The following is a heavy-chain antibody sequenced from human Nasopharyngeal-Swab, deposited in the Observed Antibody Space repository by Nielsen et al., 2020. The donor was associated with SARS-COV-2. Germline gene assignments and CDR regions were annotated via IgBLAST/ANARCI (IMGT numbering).Heavy chain of an antibody. Sequence: VRQAPGKGLEWVSYISSSSSTIYYADSAKGRFTISRDNAKNSLYLQMNSLRAEDTAVYYCARAPGDGMDVWGQGTTVTVSS. J-gene: IGHJ6*02. CDR2: ISSSSSTI. CDR3: ARAPGDGMDV. V-gene: IGHV3-48*01.